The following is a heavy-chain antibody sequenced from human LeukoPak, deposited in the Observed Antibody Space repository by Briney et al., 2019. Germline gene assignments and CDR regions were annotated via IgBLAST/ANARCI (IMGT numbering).Heavy chain of an antibody. V-gene: IGHV3-30*02. J-gene: IGHJ3*02. D-gene: IGHD3-22*01. CDR1: GFTFSSYG. CDR2: IRYDGSNK. Sequence: PGGSLRLSCAASGFTFSSYGMHWVRQAPGKGLEWVAFIRYDGSNKYYADSVKGRFTISRDNSKNTLYLQMNSLRAEDTAVYYCARKYYYDSSGSDAFDIWGQGTMVTVSS. CDR3: ARKYYYDSSGSDAFDI.